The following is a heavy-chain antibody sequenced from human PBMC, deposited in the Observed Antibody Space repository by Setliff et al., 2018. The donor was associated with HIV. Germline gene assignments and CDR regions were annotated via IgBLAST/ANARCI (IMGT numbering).Heavy chain of an antibody. J-gene: IGHJ6*02. Sequence: PSETLSLTCTVSGGSISNSDFYWGWIRQAPGKGLEWVSSISSTGTYIYYADSMKGRFTISRDNAKNSLYLQMSSLRADDTAVYFCARPTNIDTLYYGSQTFYMYYYGLDVWGQGTTVTVSS. CDR3: ARPTNIDTLYYGSQTFYMYYYGLDV. D-gene: IGHD1-26*01. CDR2: ISSTGTYI. CDR1: GGSISNSD. V-gene: IGHV3-21*01.